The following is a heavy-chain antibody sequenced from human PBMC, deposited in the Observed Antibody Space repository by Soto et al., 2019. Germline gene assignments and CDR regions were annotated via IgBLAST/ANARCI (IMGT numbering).Heavy chain of an antibody. CDR1: GFTFSTYG. CDR2: ISYDGTNK. J-gene: IGHJ4*02. D-gene: IGHD6-19*01. V-gene: IGHV3-30*18. Sequence: QVKLVQSGGGEVQPGRSLRLSCAASGFTFSTYGMHWVRQAPGKGLEWVALISYDGTNKYYGDSVKGRFTISRDNSKNTVYLQMNSLSAEDTAVYYCAKQFGTGWYYFDHWGQGTLVTVSS. CDR3: AKQFGTGWYYFDH.